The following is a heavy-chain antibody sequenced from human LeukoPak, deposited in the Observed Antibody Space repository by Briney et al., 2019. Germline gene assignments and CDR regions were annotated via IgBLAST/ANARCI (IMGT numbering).Heavy chain of an antibody. V-gene: IGHV3-21*01. CDR3: ARVTGGFYSHFDY. CDR2: ISSSRSFI. Sequence: PGGSLRLSCAASGFIFSTYSMNWVRQAPGRGPEWVSSISSSRSFIYYADSVQGRFTISRDNAKNSLYLQMNSLRAEDTAVYYCARVTGGFYSHFDYWGQGTLVTVSS. CDR1: GFIFSTYS. J-gene: IGHJ4*02. D-gene: IGHD3-22*01.